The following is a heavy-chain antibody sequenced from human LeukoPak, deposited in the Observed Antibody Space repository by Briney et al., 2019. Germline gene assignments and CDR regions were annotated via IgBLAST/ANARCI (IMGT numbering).Heavy chain of an antibody. D-gene: IGHD1/OR15-1a*01. CDR2: TWYDGSNK. CDR3: ARDLALGTTSISEY. V-gene: IGHV3-33*01. J-gene: IGHJ4*02. CDR1: GFTFNDYG. Sequence: PGGSLRLSCAASGFTFNDYGMHWVRQAPGKGLEWVAVTWYDGSNKYYAESVKGRFTISRDNRRNTLYLQMNSLRVDDTAIYYCARDLALGTTSISEYWGQGTLVTVSS.